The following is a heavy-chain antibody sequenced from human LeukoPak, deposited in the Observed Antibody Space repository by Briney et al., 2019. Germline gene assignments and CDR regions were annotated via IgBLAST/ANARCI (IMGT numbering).Heavy chain of an antibody. J-gene: IGHJ4*02. CDR3: VRQGDGYCTSTNCLFSFDY. Sequence: SETLSLTCTVSGDSITTSDYFWGWIRQSPGKGLEWIASIYYSGNTYYNPSLKSRVTISEDTSKNQFSLKLSSVTAADTAVYYCVRQGDGYCTSTNCLFSFDYWGQGTLVTVSS. D-gene: IGHD2-2*03. CDR1: GDSITTSDYF. CDR2: IYYSGNT. V-gene: IGHV4-39*01.